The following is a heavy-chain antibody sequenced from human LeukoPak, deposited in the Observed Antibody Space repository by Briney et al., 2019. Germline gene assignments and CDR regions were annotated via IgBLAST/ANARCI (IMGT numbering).Heavy chain of an antibody. CDR2: ISYDGSNK. V-gene: IGHV3-30-3*01. Sequence: PGGSLRLSCAASGFTFSSYAMHWVRQAPGKGLEWVAVISYDGSNKYYADSVKGPFTISRDNSKNTLYLQMNSLRAEDTAVYYCARERGADYWGQGTLVTVSS. J-gene: IGHJ4*02. CDR3: ARERGADY. CDR1: GFTFSSYA. D-gene: IGHD1-26*01.